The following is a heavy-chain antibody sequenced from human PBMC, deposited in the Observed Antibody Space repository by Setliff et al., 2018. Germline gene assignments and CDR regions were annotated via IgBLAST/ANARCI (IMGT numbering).Heavy chain of an antibody. V-gene: IGHV4-59*08. D-gene: IGHD2-2*01. CDR1: GGSISPYF. CDR2: MYHSGST. Sequence: SETLSLTCTVSGGSISPYFWSWIRQPRGKGLEWIGSMYHSGSTYYSPSLESRVTISVDMSKNHLSLKLSSVTAADTAVYYCARHIWGAKMQLPHDVFDIWGQGTMVTVSS. CDR3: ARHIWGAKMQLPHDVFDI. J-gene: IGHJ3*02.